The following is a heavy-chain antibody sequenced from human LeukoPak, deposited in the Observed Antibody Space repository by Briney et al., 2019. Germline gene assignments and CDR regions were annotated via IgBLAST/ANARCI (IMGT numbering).Heavy chain of an antibody. CDR2: ISDDNGYT. D-gene: IGHD2-21*01. J-gene: IGHJ4*02. V-gene: IGHV1-18*04. CDR3: SRGGIPDQFLSYFDY. Sequence: ASVPVSCRECACTINNNYLHGVGLDPPQGLEGIGGISDDNGYTKYVQKFYRRVTMTTDTSTSTASMELRSLRSDDTAVYYCSRGGIPDQFLSYFDYWGQVTLVTVS. CDR1: ACTINNNY.